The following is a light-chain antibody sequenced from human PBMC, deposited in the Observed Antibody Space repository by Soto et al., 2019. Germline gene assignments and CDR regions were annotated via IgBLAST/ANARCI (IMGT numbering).Light chain of an antibody. Sequence: QSVLTQPASVSGSPGQSITNSCTGTSSDIGSYNLVSWYQQNPGKAPKLIICEGTKRPSGVSNRFSGPKSGNTASLAISGLQAEDEADYYCCSYAGSGTYAFGSGTKVTVL. J-gene: IGLJ1*01. V-gene: IGLV2-23*01. CDR3: CSYAGSGTYA. CDR2: EGT. CDR1: SSDIGSYNL.